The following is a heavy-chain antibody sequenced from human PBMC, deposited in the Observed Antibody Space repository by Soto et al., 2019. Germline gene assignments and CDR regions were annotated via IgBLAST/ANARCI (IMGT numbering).Heavy chain of an antibody. Sequence: PGGSLRLSCAASGFTFSSYWMHWVRQVPGKGLLWVSRIDEYGNTIDYVDSVRGRFTISRDNARNTLYLEMNSLRAEDTALYYCTRDIGGRWAYWGPGTLVTVSS. D-gene: IGHD3-16*01. CDR3: TRDIGGRWAY. V-gene: IGHV3-74*01. CDR1: GFTFSSYW. CDR2: IDEYGNTI. J-gene: IGHJ4*02.